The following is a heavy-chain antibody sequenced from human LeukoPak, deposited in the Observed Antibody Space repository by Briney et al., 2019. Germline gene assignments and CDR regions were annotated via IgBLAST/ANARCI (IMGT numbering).Heavy chain of an antibody. CDR1: GYTFTSYA. Sequence: ASVKVSCKASGYTFTSYAMNWVRQAPGQGLEWMGWINTNTGNPTYAQGFTGRFVFSLDTSVSTAYLQISSLKAEDTAVYYCATLIAAAGTPLNYYYGMTSGAKGPRSPSP. CDR3: ATLIAAAGTPLNYYYGMTS. D-gene: IGHD6-13*01. CDR2: INTNTGNP. J-gene: IGHJ6*02. V-gene: IGHV7-4-1*02.